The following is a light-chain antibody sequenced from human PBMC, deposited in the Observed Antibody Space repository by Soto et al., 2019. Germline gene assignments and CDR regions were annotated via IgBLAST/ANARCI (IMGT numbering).Light chain of an antibody. CDR3: SSYTSSSTRV. CDR1: SSDVGGYNY. J-gene: IGLJ3*02. Sequence: QSALTQPASVSGSPGQSITISCTGTSSDVGGYNYVSWYQQHPGKAPKLMICDVSNRPSGVSNRFSGSKSGNTASQTISGLQAEDEADYYCSSYTSSSTRVFGGGTKVTVL. V-gene: IGLV2-14*01. CDR2: DVS.